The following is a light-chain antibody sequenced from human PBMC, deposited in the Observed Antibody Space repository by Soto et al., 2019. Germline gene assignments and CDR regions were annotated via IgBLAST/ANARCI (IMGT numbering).Light chain of an antibody. CDR1: SNDVGNYDL. V-gene: IGLV2-23*02. CDR3: CSYAGVAAFYV. Sequence: QSALTQPASVSASPGQSITISCTGTSNDVGNYDLVSWYQQHPGKAPQLMIYEVTKRPSGVTDRFSGSKSDNTASLTISGLQAEDEADYYCCSYAGVAAFYVFGTGTKVTVL. J-gene: IGLJ1*01. CDR2: EVT.